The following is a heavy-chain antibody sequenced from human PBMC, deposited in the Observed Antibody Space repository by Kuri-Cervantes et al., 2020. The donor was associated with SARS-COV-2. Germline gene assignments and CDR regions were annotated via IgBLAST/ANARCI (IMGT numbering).Heavy chain of an antibody. CDR2: IYYSGST. Sequence: SETLSLTCTVSGGSISSSSYYWGWIRQPPGKGLEWIGSIYYSGSTYYNPSLKSRVTISVDTSKNQFSLKLSSVTAADTAVYYCARPREQWSDAFDIWGQGTMVTVSS. J-gene: IGHJ3*02. CDR1: GGSISSSSYY. CDR3: ARPREQWSDAFDI. D-gene: IGHD6-19*01. V-gene: IGHV4-39*01.